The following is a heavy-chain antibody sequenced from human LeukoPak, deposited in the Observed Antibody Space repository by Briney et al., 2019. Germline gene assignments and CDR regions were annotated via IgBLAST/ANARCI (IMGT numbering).Heavy chain of an antibody. CDR2: IYPGDSDA. Sequence: GESLKISCKGSGYSFTNYWIGWVRQMPGKGLEWMGIIYPGDSDASYGPSFQGQVTISADKSISTAYLQWSSLKASDTAIYYCARRVYSNYWYFDLWGRGTLVTVSS. J-gene: IGHJ2*01. CDR1: GYSFTNYW. D-gene: IGHD4-11*01. CDR3: ARRVYSNYWYFDL. V-gene: IGHV5-51*01.